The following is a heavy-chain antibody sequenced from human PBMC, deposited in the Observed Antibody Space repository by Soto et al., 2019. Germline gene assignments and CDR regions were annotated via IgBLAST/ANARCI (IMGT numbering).Heavy chain of an antibody. J-gene: IGHJ4*02. D-gene: IGHD3-22*01. V-gene: IGHV1-18*04. Sequence: ASVKVCCKASGYSFATYGFSWVRQAPGQGLECVGWISAHNGDTHYSQKFQGRVTLTTDTSTNTGYMELRSLTSDDTAVYFCATEPIYYNDGSGYYPLGHWGQGSLFTVSS. CDR2: ISAHNGDT. CDR1: GYSFATYG. CDR3: ATEPIYYNDGSGYYPLGH.